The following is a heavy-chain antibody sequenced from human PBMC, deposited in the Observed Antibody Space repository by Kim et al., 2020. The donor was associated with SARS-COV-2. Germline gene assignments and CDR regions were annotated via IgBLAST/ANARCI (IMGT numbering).Heavy chain of an antibody. Sequence: SETLSLTCAVYGGSFSGYYWSWIRQPPGKGLEWIGEINHSGSTNYNPSLKSRVTISVDTSKNQFSLKLSSVTAADTAVYYCATPGYSSSWYQGNFDYWGQGTLVTVSS. J-gene: IGHJ4*02. D-gene: IGHD6-13*01. CDR3: ATPGYSSSWYQGNFDY. CDR1: GGSFSGYY. CDR2: INHSGST. V-gene: IGHV4-34*01.